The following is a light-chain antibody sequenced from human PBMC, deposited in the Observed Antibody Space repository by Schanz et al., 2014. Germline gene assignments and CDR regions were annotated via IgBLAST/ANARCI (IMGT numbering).Light chain of an antibody. CDR3: QQYHTSPYT. CDR2: SAS. J-gene: IGKJ2*01. CDR1: QHIRTN. V-gene: IGKV3-15*01. Sequence: VMTQFPATESVSPGARVTLSCRASQHIRTNLAWYQMRPGQPPRLLIHSASTRATGIPDRFTGSGSATEFTLTISRLEPEDFAVFYCQQYHTSPYTFGQGTKLEIK.